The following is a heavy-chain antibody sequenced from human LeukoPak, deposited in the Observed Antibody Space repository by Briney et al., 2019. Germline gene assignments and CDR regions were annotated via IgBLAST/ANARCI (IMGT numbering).Heavy chain of an antibody. CDR3: ARDMDLGGYTNPFDY. D-gene: IGHD3-16*02. J-gene: IGHJ4*02. V-gene: IGHV1-8*02. CDR1: GYTFTSYD. Sequence: ASVKVSCKASGYTFTSYDISWVRQAPGQGLEWMGWMNPNSGNTGYAQKFQGRVTMTRNTSISTAYMELSSLRSEDTAVYYCARDMDLGGYTNPFDYWGQGTLVTVSS. CDR2: MNPNSGNT.